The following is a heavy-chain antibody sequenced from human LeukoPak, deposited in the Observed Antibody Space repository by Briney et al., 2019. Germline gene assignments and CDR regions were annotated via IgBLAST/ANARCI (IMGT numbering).Heavy chain of an antibody. CDR1: GASISSGSYY. Sequence: SEPLSLTCTVSGASISSGSYYWSWIRQPAGKGLEWIGRIYTSGSTNYNPSLKSRVTISVDTSKNQFSLKLSSVTAADTAVYYCARWGRFLEWLFPDYWGQGTLVTVSS. V-gene: IGHV4-61*02. CDR3: ARWGRFLEWLFPDY. CDR2: IYTSGST. J-gene: IGHJ4*02. D-gene: IGHD3-3*01.